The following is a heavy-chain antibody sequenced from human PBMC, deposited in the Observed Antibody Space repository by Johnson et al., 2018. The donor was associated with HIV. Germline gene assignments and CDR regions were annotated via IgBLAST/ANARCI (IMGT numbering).Heavy chain of an antibody. CDR3: AKPQWVSSGAFDI. Sequence: QVLLVESGGGLVQPGGSLRLSCAASGFTFSDYYMSWIRQAPGKGLEWVAFISSDGSNKYFAVSVTGRFSISRDNSKNTLYLQMNSLTAEDTAVYYCAKPQWVSSGAFDIWGQGTMVTVSS. J-gene: IGHJ3*02. CDR1: GFTFSDYY. V-gene: IGHV3-30*18. D-gene: IGHD3-3*01. CDR2: ISSDGSNK.